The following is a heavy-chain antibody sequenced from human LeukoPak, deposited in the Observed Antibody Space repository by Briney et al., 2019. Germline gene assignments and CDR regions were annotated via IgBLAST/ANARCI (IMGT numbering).Heavy chain of an antibody. Sequence: SETLSFTCAVYGGSFSGYYWSWIRQPPGKGLEWIGEINHSGSTNYNPSLKSRVTISVDTSKNQFSLKLSSVTAADTAVYYCARGHTHLYDFWSGRNKPRRFDPWGQGTLVTVSS. CDR2: INHSGST. J-gene: IGHJ5*02. V-gene: IGHV4-34*01. D-gene: IGHD3-3*01. CDR1: GGSFSGYY. CDR3: ARGHTHLYDFWSGRNKPRRFDP.